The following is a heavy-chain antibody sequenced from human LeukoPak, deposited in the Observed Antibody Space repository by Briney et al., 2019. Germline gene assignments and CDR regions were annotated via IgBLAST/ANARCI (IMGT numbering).Heavy chain of an antibody. CDR2: MKSDGSEK. V-gene: IGHV3-7*01. D-gene: IGHD2-21*01. CDR3: ARGGLYSFDS. CDR1: GFTFSNYW. J-gene: IGHJ4*02. Sequence: PGGSLRLSXVASGFTFSNYWMRWVRQAPGKGLEWVADMKSDGSEKNYAQSVNGRFTISRDNAKSSLFLQMNSLRAEDTGFYYCARGGLYSFDSWGQGTLVTVSS.